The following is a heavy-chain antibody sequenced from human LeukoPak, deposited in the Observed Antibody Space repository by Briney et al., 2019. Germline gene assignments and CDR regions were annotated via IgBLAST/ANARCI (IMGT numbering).Heavy chain of an antibody. D-gene: IGHD1-14*01. Sequence: SETLSLTCTVSGGSISSYYWNWIRQPAGKGLEWIGRIYTSGNTNYSPSLKSRVTISVGKSKNQFSLKLSSVTAADTAVYYCAGTDTNRFDYWGQGALVTVSS. CDR3: AGTDTNRFDY. J-gene: IGHJ4*02. V-gene: IGHV4-4*07. CDR1: GGSISSYY. CDR2: IYTSGNT.